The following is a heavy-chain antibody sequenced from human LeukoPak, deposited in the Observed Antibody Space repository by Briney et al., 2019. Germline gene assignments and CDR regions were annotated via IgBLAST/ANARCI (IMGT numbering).Heavy chain of an antibody. CDR3: ARDRGSRTGAFDY. CDR2: IYHSGST. V-gene: IGHV4-30-2*01. J-gene: IGHJ4*02. Sequence: TLSLTCAVSGGSISSGGYSWSWIRQPPGKGLEWIGYIYHSGSTYYNPSLKSRVTISVDRSKNQFSLKLSSVTAADTAVYYCARDRGSRTGAFDYWGQGTLVTVSS. CDR1: GGSISSGGYS. D-gene: IGHD6-25*01.